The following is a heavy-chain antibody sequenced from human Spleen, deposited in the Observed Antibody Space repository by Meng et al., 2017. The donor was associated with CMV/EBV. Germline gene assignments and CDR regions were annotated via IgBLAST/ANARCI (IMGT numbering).Heavy chain of an antibody. CDR1: GFTFGRFW. V-gene: IGHV3-7*01. J-gene: IGHJ4*02. D-gene: IGHD6-13*01. Sequence: GGSLRLSCRGSGFTFGRFWMSWVRQAPGKGLEWVANIKQDGSEKHYLDSVKGRFTISRDNGKNSLYLQMNSLRAEDTAVYYCARGDGGIAAADFDYWGQGTLVTVSS. CDR3: ARGDGGIAAADFDY. CDR2: IKQDGSEK.